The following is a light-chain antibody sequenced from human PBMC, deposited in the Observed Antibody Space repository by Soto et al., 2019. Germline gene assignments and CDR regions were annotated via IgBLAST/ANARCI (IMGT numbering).Light chain of an antibody. V-gene: IGKV3-15*01. J-gene: IGKJ5*01. CDR2: EAS. CDR3: QRYDSVPT. CDR1: QSVFIN. Sequence: EIVMTQSPATLSVSPGERATLYCRASQSVFINLAWYQQKPGQAPRLLIYEASTRATYVPVRFSGSGSGTEFTLTISSQQSEDFALYYCQRYDSVPTFCQGTRLAIK.